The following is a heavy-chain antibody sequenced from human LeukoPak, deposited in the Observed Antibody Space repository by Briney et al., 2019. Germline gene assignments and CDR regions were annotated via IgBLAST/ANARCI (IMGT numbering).Heavy chain of an antibody. D-gene: IGHD1-14*01. J-gene: IGHJ6*03. V-gene: IGHV3-53*01. CDR3: ARDSPGTANYYMDV. Sequence: GGSLRLSCAASGFTVSSNYMSWVRQAPGKGLEWVSVIYSGGSTYYADSVKGRFTISRDNSKNTLYLQMNSLRAEDTAVYYCARDSPGTANYYMDVWGKGTTVTVSS. CDR2: IYSGGST. CDR1: GFTVSSNY.